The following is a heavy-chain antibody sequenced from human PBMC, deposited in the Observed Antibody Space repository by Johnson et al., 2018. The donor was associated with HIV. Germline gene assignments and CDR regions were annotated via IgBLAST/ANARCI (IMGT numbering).Heavy chain of an antibody. D-gene: IGHD1-26*01. CDR3: ARDRGYSGSYTGAFDI. Sequence: VQLVESGGGLVQPGGSLRLSCAASGFTFDDYVMHWVRQAPGKGLEWVSGIRWNSGSIGYADSVKGRFTISRDNAKKSLYLQMNSLRAEDTALYYCARDRGYSGSYTGAFDIWGQGTMVTVSS. J-gene: IGHJ3*02. CDR1: GFTFDDYV. V-gene: IGHV3-9*01. CDR2: IRWNSGSI.